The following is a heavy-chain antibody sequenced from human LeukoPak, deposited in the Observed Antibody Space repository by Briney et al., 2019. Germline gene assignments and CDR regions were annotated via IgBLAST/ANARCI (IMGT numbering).Heavy chain of an antibody. D-gene: IGHD3-10*01. V-gene: IGHV4-39*01. CDR1: GGSISSSSYY. CDR2: ISYSGTT. CDR3: AAKSADYNTLGSSYKV. J-gene: IGHJ4*02. Sequence: PSETLSLTCTVSGGSISSSSYYWGWIRQSPGKGLEWIGSISYSGTTYYNPSLKSRVTISVDTSKNQFSLKLNSVTAADTAVFFCAAKSADYNTLGSSYKVWGQGTLVTVSS.